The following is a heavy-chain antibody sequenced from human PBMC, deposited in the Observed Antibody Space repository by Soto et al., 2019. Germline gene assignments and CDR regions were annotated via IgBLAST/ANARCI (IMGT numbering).Heavy chain of an antibody. D-gene: IGHD2-2*01. V-gene: IGHV3-23*01. CDR1: GFTFSSYA. CDR3: ARGYCSSTSCHYYYYMDV. Sequence: GGSLRLSCAASGFTFSSYAMSWVRQAPGKGLEWVSAISGSGGSTYYADSVKGRFTISRDNSKNTLYLQMNSLRAEDTAVYYCARGYCSSTSCHYYYYMDVWGKGTTVTVSS. CDR2: ISGSGGST. J-gene: IGHJ6*03.